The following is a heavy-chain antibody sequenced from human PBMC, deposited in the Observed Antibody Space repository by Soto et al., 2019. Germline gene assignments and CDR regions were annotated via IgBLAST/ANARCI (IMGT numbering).Heavy chain of an antibody. J-gene: IGHJ4*02. CDR1: GFTFSSYA. CDR3: AKDPIASSSWYVLIDGGSPIDY. D-gene: IGHD6-13*01. CDR2: ISGSGGST. Sequence: QPGGSLRLSCAASGFTFSSYAMSWVRQAPGKGLEWVSAISGSGGSTYYADSVKGRFTISRDNSKNTLYLQMNSLRAEDTAVYYCAKDPIASSSWYVLIDGGSPIDYWGQGTQVTVSS. V-gene: IGHV3-23*01.